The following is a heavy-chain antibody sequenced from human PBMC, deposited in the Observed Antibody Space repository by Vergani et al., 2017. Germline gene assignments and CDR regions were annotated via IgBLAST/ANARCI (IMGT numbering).Heavy chain of an antibody. CDR2: ISYDGSNK. CDR1: GFTFSSYG. CDR3: AKDIEGSSSLMTTDPFDY. Sequence: QVQLVESGGGVVQPGGSLRLSCAASGFTFSSYGMHWVRQAPGKGLEWVAVISYDGSNKYYADSVKGRFTISRDNSKNTLYLQMNSLRAEDTAVYYCAKDIEGSSSLMTTDPFDYWGQGTLVTVSS. D-gene: IGHD6-6*01. V-gene: IGHV3-30*18. J-gene: IGHJ4*02.